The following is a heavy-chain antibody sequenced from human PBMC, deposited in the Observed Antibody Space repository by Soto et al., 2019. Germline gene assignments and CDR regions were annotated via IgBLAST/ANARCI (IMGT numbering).Heavy chain of an antibody. CDR3: ASDFWSGYYLADY. Sequence: SVKVSCKASGGTFSSYAISWVRQAPGQGLEWMGGIIPIFGTANYAQKFQGRVTITADESTSTAYMELSSLRSEDTAVYYCASDFWSGYYLADYWGRGTLVTVSS. D-gene: IGHD3-3*01. J-gene: IGHJ4*02. V-gene: IGHV1-69*13. CDR1: GGTFSSYA. CDR2: IIPIFGTA.